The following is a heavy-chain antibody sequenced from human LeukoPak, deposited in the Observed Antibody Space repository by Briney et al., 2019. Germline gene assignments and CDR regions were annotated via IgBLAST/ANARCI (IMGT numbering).Heavy chain of an antibody. V-gene: IGHV3-21*01. Sequence: PWGPLRLSCAASGFTFSSYSMNWVRQAPGKGLEWVSSISSSSSYIYYADSVKGQFTISRDNAKNSLYLQMNSLRAEDTAVYYCARAVYGSGSYYKGDAFDIWGQGTVVTVSS. CDR3: ARAVYGSGSYYKGDAFDI. CDR2: ISSSSSYI. CDR1: GFTFSSYS. J-gene: IGHJ3*02. D-gene: IGHD3-10*01.